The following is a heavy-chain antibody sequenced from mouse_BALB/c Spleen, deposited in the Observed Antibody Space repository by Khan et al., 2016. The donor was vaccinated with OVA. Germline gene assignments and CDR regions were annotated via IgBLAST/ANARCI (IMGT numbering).Heavy chain of an antibody. CDR2: ISYSGST. CDR3: ARRYYYGHWYFDV. Sequence: QLEESGPGLVKPSQSLSLTCTVTGYSITSDYAWNWIRQFPGNKLEWMGYISYSGSTGYNPSLKSRLSITRDTSNNQFFLQLNSVTTEDTATYYSARRYYYGHWYFDVWGAGTTVTVSS. CDR1: GYSITSDYA. D-gene: IGHD1-1*01. V-gene: IGHV3-2*02. J-gene: IGHJ1*01.